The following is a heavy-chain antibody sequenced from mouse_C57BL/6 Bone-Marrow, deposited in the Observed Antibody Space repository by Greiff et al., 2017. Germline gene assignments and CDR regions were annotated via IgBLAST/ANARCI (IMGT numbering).Heavy chain of an antibody. J-gene: IGHJ2*01. CDR2: IYPGDGDT. CDR1: GYAFSSSW. CDR3: ARRQGYWFDY. V-gene: IGHV1-82*01. D-gene: IGHD2-3*01. Sequence: QVQLQQSGPELVKPGASVKISCKASGYAFSSSWMNWVKQRPGKGLEWIGRIYPGDGDTNYNGKFKGKATLTADKSSSTAYMQLSSLTSEDSAVYFCARRQGYWFDYWGQGTTLTVSS.